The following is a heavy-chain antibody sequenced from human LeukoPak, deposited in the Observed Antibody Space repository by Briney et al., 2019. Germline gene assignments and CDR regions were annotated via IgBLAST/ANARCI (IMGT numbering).Heavy chain of an antibody. CDR3: ARVGYCSGGSCWDLDY. Sequence: GGSLRLSCAASGFTFSSYEMNWVRQAPGKGLEWVSYISSSGSTIYYADSVKGRFTISRDNSKNSLYLQMNSLRAEDTAVYYCARVGYCSGGSCWDLDYWGQGTLVSVSS. CDR1: GFTFSSYE. CDR2: ISSSGSTI. D-gene: IGHD2-15*01. J-gene: IGHJ4*02. V-gene: IGHV3-48*03.